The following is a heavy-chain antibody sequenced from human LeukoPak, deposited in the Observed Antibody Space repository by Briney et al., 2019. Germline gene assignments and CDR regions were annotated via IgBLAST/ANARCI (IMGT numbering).Heavy chain of an antibody. Sequence: GGSLRLSCAASGFTFSSYWMSWVRQAPGKGLEWVANIKQDGSEKYYVDSVKGRFTISRDNAKNSLYLQMNSLRAEDTAVYYCASSQQLDPLGDYYYGMDVWGQGTTVTVSS. J-gene: IGHJ6*02. D-gene: IGHD6-13*01. CDR1: GFTFSSYW. CDR3: ASSQQLDPLGDYYYGMDV. CDR2: IKQDGSEK. V-gene: IGHV3-7*01.